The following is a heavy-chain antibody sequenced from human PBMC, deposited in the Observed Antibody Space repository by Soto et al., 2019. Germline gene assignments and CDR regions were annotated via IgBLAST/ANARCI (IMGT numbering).Heavy chain of an antibody. J-gene: IGHJ4*02. Sequence: SVKVSCKASGGTFTIDAISCVVQSPLRWLEWMGGIIPIFGTANYAQKFQGRVTITADESTSTAYMELSSLRSQDTAVYYCATTPTGTGGPIGYYFDYWGQGTLVTVSS. V-gene: IGHV1-69*13. CDR3: ATTPTGTGGPIGYYFDY. CDR1: GGTFTIDA. D-gene: IGHD3-16*01. CDR2: IIPIFGTA.